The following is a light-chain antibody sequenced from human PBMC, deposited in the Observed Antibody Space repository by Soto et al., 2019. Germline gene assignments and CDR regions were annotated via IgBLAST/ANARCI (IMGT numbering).Light chain of an antibody. CDR3: HQYGSSPPYT. CDR2: GSS. V-gene: IGKV3-20*01. J-gene: IGKJ2*01. Sequence: EVVLTQSPGTLSLSPGERATLSCRASQSIINNYLAWYQQRPGQAPRLLIYGSSYRATGIPGRFSGSGSGTDFTLTISRLEPEDFSVYYCHQYGSSPPYTFGQGTKVEI. CDR1: QSIINNY.